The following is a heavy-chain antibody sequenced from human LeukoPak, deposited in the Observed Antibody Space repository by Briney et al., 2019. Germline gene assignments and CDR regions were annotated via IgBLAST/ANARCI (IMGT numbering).Heavy chain of an antibody. V-gene: IGHV3-7*01. CDR1: GFTFSTSW. CDR3: ARDWGGPDDC. J-gene: IGHJ4*02. CDR2: INQNGSEK. D-gene: IGHD3-16*01. Sequence: GGSLRLSCVASGFTFSTSWMTWVRQAPGKGLEWVGNINQNGSEKYSVDSVKGRFIISRDDAKNSLYLQMNSLRVEDTAIYYCARDWGGPDDCWGQGTLVTVSS.